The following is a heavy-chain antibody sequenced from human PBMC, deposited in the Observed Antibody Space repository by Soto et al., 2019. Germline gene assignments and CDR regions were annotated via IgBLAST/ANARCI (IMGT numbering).Heavy chain of an antibody. J-gene: IGHJ6*02. D-gene: IGHD1-7*01. Sequence: QVQLQESGPGLVKPSQTLSLTCTVSGGPISGGGYYWSWIRQHPGKGLEWIGYIYYSGRTYYNPSLKRRVTISVDTSKDHVSLKLSSVTAGDTAVYYCSRAGWNYPLPMDVWGQGTTVTVSS. V-gene: IGHV4-31*03. CDR2: IYYSGRT. CDR1: GGPISGGGYY. CDR3: SRAGWNYPLPMDV.